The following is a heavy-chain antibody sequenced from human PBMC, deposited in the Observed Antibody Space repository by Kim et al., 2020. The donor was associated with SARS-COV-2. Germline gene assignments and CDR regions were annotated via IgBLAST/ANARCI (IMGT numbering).Heavy chain of an antibody. CDR3: ASYSGYSSSWYYYGMDV. D-gene: IGHD6-13*01. Sequence: SETLSLTCTVSGGSISSSSYYWGWIRQPPGKGLEWIGSIYYSGSTYYNPSLKSRVTISVDTSKNQFSLKLSSVTAADTAVYYCASYSGYSSSWYYYGMDVWGQGTTVTVSS. V-gene: IGHV4-39*01. CDR2: IYYSGST. J-gene: IGHJ6*02. CDR1: GGSISSSSYY.